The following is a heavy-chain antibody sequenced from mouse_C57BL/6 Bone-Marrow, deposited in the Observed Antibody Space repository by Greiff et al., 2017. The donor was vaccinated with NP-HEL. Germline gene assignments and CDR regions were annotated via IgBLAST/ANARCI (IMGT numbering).Heavy chain of an antibody. J-gene: IGHJ2*01. CDR1: GYTFTDYE. V-gene: IGHV1-15*01. Sequence: QVQLKQSGAELVRPGASVTLSCKASGYTFTDYEMHWVKQTPVHGLEWIGAIDPETGGTAYNQKFKGKAILTADKSSSTAYMELRSLTSEDSAVYYCTRRGLYESYWGQGTTLTVSS. CDR3: TRRGLYESY. D-gene: IGHD3-1*01. CDR2: IDPETGGT.